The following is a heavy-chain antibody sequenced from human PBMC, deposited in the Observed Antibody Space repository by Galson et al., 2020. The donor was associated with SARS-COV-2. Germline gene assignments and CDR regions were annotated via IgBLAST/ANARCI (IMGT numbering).Heavy chain of an antibody. CDR3: ARGPRFEEVLSPFAS. CDR1: GFTFSSYA. Sequence: TGGSLRLSCAASGFTFSSYAMHWVRQAPGKGLEWVATISTDGTNRYYADSVKGRFTISRDNSKNTLFLQMNSLRVEETAVYYCARGPRFEEVLSPFASWGQGTLVTVSS. D-gene: IGHD3-10*01. J-gene: IGHJ5*02. V-gene: IGHV3-30*04. CDR2: ISTDGTNR.